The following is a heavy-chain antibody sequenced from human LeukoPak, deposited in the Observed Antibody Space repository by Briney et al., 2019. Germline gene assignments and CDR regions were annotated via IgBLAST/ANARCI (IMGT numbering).Heavy chain of an antibody. CDR3: ARRPLWLYGAFDI. J-gene: IGHJ3*02. CDR1: XFSSYX. D-gene: IGHD2-2*02. V-gene: IGHV3-48*03. Sequence: XFSSYXXXWVCQAPGKGXEXXSYIGSSGSTIYYADSVKGRFTISRDNAKNSLYLQMNSLRAEDTAVYYCARRPLWLYGAFDIWGQGTMVTVSS. CDR2: IGSSGSTI.